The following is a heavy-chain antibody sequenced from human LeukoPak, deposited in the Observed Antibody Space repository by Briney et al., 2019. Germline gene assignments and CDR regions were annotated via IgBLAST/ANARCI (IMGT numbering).Heavy chain of an antibody. D-gene: IGHD3-10*01. CDR1: GYSFSDFY. Sequence: ASVKVSCTASGYSFSDFYIHWLRQAPGQGLEWMGWINPNSGGTNYAQKFQGRVTMTRDTSISTAYMELSRLRSDDTAVYYCASDYYGSGIDYWGQGTLVTVSS. CDR3: ASDYYGSGIDY. V-gene: IGHV1-2*02. J-gene: IGHJ4*02. CDR2: INPNSGGT.